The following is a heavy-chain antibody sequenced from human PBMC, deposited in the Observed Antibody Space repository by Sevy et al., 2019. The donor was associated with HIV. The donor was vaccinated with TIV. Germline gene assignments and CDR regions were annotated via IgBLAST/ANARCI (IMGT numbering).Heavy chain of an antibody. CDR3: TRSGGASYNGFDP. D-gene: IGHD3-10*01. J-gene: IGHJ5*02. Sequence: GGSLRLSCTASGFTFSSYDMNWVRQAPGKGLEWVSKISSSGSSIYYADSVKGRFTISRDNAKNSLNLQMNSLRAEDTAVYYCTRSGGASYNGFDPWGQGTLVTVS. V-gene: IGHV3-48*03. CDR2: ISSSGSSI. CDR1: GFTFSSYD.